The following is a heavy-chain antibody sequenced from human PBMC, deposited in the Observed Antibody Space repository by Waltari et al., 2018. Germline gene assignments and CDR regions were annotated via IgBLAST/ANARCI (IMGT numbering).Heavy chain of an antibody. V-gene: IGHV3-30*18. CDR1: GFTFRSYG. Sequence: QVQLVESGGGVVQPGRSLRLSCAASGFTFRSYGMHWVRQAPGKGLEWVAVISHEGSKKYYADPVKGRFTISRDNSKNTLYLQMNSLRAEDTAVYYCAKELVVVVIYGMDVWGQGTTVTVSS. CDR2: ISHEGSKK. CDR3: AKELVVVVIYGMDV. J-gene: IGHJ6*02. D-gene: IGHD2-15*01.